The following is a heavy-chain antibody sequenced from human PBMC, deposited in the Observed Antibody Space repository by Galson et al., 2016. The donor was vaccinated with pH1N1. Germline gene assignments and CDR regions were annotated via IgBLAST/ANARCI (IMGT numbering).Heavy chain of an antibody. Sequence: SLRLSCAASGFTFMNFWMSWVRQAPGKGLEWVANIKQDGREKYYVDSVKGRFTISRDNAKKSLYLQMNSLRVEDTAVYYCARDRNVEPAAMGYYYHGMDVWGQGTTVTVTS. D-gene: IGHD2-2*01. CDR2: IKQDGREK. V-gene: IGHV3-7*01. CDR3: ARDRNVEPAAMGYYYHGMDV. J-gene: IGHJ6*02. CDR1: GFTFMNFW.